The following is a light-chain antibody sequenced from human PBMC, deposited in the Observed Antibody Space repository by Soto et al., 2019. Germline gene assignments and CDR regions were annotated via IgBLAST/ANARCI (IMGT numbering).Light chain of an antibody. Sequence: QLVLTQPPSVSGAPGQRVTISCTGSSSNIGAGYDVHWYQQLPGTAPKLLIYGNNNRPSGVPDRFSGSKSGTSASLAITGLQAEEEADYYCQAYDSSLSVVFGGGTKVTVL. CDR2: GNN. CDR1: SSNIGAGYD. V-gene: IGLV1-40*01. CDR3: QAYDSSLSVV. J-gene: IGLJ2*01.